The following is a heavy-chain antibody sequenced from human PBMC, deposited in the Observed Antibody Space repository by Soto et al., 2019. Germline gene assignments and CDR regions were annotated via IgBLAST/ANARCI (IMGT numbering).Heavy chain of an antibody. CDR3: ARIKLGYCSSTSCSDPDYYYYYMDV. CDR2: IYYSGST. Sequence: SETLSLTCTVSGGSISSSSYYWGWIRQPPGKGLGWIGSIYYSGSTYYNPSLKSRVTISVDTSKNQFSLKLSSVTAADTAVYYCARIKLGYCSSTSCSDPDYYYYYMDVWGKGTTVTVSS. J-gene: IGHJ6*03. CDR1: GGSISSSSYY. V-gene: IGHV4-39*01. D-gene: IGHD2-2*01.